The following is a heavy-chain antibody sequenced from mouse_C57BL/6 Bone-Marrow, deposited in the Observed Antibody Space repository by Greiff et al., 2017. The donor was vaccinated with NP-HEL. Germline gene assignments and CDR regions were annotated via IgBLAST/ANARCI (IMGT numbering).Heavy chain of an antibody. V-gene: IGHV1-26*01. Sequence: EVQLQQSGPELVKPGASVKISCKASGYTFTDYYMNWVKQSHGKSLEWIGDINPNNGGTSYNQKFKGKATLTVDKSSSTAYMELRSLTSEDSAVYYCARGQLRLRYFDYWGQGTTLTVSS. CDR2: INPNNGGT. D-gene: IGHD3-2*02. CDR3: ARGQLRLRYFDY. J-gene: IGHJ2*01. CDR1: GYTFTDYY.